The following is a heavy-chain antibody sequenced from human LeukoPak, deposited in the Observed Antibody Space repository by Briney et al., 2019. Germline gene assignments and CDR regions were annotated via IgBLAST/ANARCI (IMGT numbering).Heavy chain of an antibody. CDR2: IQFDGSNK. Sequence: GGSLRLSCVTSGFIFSNYGMHWVRQAPGKGLEWLTFIQFDGSNKLYADSVKGRFTVSRDTSKNTVYLQMTSLRVEDTAVYYCAKEDDFWSGPEGWGQGTLVTVSS. CDR3: AKEDDFWSGPEG. V-gene: IGHV3-30*02. J-gene: IGHJ4*02. CDR1: GFIFSNYG. D-gene: IGHD3-3*01.